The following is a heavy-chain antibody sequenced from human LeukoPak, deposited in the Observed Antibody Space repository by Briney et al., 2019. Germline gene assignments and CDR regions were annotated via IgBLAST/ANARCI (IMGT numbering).Heavy chain of an antibody. CDR1: GFTFSSSA. Sequence: GGSLRLSCAASGFTFSSSAMSWVRQAPGKGLEWVSSISGSGSGGSTYYADSVKGRFTISRDNSKNTLYLQMNSLRAEDTAVYYCAKRGSSSWEQDYWGQGTLVTVSS. J-gene: IGHJ4*02. D-gene: IGHD6-13*01. CDR2: ISGSGSGGST. V-gene: IGHV3-23*01. CDR3: AKRGSSSWEQDY.